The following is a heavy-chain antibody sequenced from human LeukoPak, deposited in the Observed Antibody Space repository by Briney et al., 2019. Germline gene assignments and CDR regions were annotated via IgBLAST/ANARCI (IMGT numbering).Heavy chain of an antibody. J-gene: IGHJ6*02. D-gene: IGHD6-6*01. Sequence: SETLSLTCTVSGGSISSYYWGWIRQPPGKGLEWIGYIYYSGSTNYNPSLKSRVTISVDTPKNQFSLKLSSVTAADTAVYYCARSGIAARLSEYYYYGMDVWGQGTTVTVSS. CDR2: IYYSGST. CDR3: ARSGIAARLSEYYYYGMDV. CDR1: GGSISSYY. V-gene: IGHV4-59*01.